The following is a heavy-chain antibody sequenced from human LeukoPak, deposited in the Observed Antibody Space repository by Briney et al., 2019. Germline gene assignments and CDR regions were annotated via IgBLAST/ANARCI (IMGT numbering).Heavy chain of an antibody. CDR1: GYTFTSYV. CDR3: ARLARYFDWFDP. J-gene: IGHJ5*02. Sequence: ASVKVSCKASGYTFTSYVISWVRQAPGQGLEWMGWISAYNGNTNYAQKLQGRVTMTTDTSTSTAYMELRSLRSDDTAVYYCARLARYFDWFDPWGQGTLVTVSS. V-gene: IGHV1-18*01. D-gene: IGHD3-9*01. CDR2: ISAYNGNT.